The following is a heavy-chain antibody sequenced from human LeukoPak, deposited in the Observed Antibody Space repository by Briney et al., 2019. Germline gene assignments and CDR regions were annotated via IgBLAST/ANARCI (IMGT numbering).Heavy chain of an antibody. J-gene: IGHJ4*02. CDR2: ISASSDGK. Sequence: PGGSLRLSCAASGFTFSSYAMCWVRQAPGKGLEWVSAISASSDGKYYADSVKGRFTISRDNSKNTLYLQMNSLRAEDTAVYYCAKVQGQVIGYYFDYWGRGTLVTVSS. D-gene: IGHD3/OR15-3a*01. V-gene: IGHV3-23*01. CDR3: AKVQGQVIGYYFDY. CDR1: GFTFSSYA.